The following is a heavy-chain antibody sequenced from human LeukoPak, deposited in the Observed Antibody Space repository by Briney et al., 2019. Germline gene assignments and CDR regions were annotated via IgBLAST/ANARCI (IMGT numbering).Heavy chain of an antibody. D-gene: IGHD2-15*01. CDR2: IRHDESNK. V-gene: IGHV3-30*02. J-gene: IGHJ6*03. Sequence: ARSLRLACVASGFTFSSYGMHWVRQAPGKGLEWVAFIRHDESNKFYADSVKGRFTISRDNSKNTLYLQMSSLRAEDTALYYCAKQMVERQQDYYMDVWGKGTSVTVSS. CDR1: GFTFSSYG. CDR3: AKQMVERQQDYYMDV.